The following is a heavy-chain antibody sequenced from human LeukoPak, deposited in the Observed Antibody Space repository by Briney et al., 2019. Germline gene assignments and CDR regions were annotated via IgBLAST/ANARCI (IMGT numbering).Heavy chain of an antibody. CDR3: ARGKGGSSWIDP. Sequence: PGGSLRLSWAASGFTFNSFNMNWIRQAPGKGLEWVSAISGSSSYMYYADSVKGRFTISRDNAKNSLYLQMNSLTVEDTAVYYCARGKGGSSWIDPWGQGTLVTVSS. V-gene: IGHV3-21*01. CDR2: ISGSSSYM. CDR1: GFTFNSFN. D-gene: IGHD5-24*01. J-gene: IGHJ5*02.